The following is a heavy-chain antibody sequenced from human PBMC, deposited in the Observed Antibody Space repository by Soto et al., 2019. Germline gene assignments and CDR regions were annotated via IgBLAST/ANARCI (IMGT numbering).Heavy chain of an antibody. CDR1: GFTFSSYG. CDR3: AKGGGKVPFDY. CDR2: ISYDGSNK. Sequence: QVQLVESGGGVVQPGRSLRLSCAASGFTFSSYGMHWVRQAPGKGLEWVAVISYDGSNKYYADSVKGRFTISRDNSKNTLYLQMNSLRAEDTAVYYCAKGGGKVPFDYWGQGTLVTVSS. V-gene: IGHV3-30*18. D-gene: IGHD2-2*01. J-gene: IGHJ4*02.